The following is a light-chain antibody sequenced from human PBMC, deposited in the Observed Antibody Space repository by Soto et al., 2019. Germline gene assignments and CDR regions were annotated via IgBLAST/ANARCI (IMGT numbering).Light chain of an antibody. CDR2: GAS. V-gene: IGKV3-15*01. CDR1: QSVSSN. J-gene: IGKJ1*01. CDR3: QHYNNWHQWT. Sequence: EIVMTQSPATLSVSPGERATLSCRASQSVSSNLAWYQQKPGQAPRLLIYGASTRATGIPARFSGSGSGTEFTLTISSLQSEDFAVYYCQHYNNWHQWTFGQGTKVEIK.